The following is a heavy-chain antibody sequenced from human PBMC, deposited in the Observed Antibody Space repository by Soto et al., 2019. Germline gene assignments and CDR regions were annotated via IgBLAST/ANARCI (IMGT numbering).Heavy chain of an antibody. CDR2: IWYDGSNK. D-gene: IGHD3-10*01. J-gene: IGHJ4*02. CDR1: GFTFSSYG. V-gene: IGHV3-33*01. CDR3: ARDWNRLLWFGTADYYFDY. Sequence: GGSLRLSCAASGFTFSSYGMHWVRQAPGKGLEWVAVIWYDGSNKYYADSVKGRFTISRDNSKNTLYLQMNSLRAEDTAVYYCARDWNRLLWFGTADYYFDYWGQGTLVTVSS.